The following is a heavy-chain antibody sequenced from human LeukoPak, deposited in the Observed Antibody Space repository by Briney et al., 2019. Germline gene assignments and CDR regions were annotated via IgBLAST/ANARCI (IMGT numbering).Heavy chain of an antibody. J-gene: IGHJ4*02. V-gene: IGHV4-38-2*02. Sequence: PSETLSLTCTVSGYSISSGYYWGWIRQPPGKGLEWIGSIYHSGSTYYNPSLKSRVTISVDTSKNQFSLKLSSVTAADTAVYYCAREAHVGVVVVPDYWGQGTLVTVSP. CDR1: GYSISSGYY. CDR2: IYHSGST. CDR3: AREAHVGVVVVPDY. D-gene: IGHD2-2*01.